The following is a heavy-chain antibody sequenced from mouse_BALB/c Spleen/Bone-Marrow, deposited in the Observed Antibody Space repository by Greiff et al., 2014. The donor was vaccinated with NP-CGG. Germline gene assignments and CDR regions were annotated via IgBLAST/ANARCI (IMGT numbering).Heavy chain of an antibody. D-gene: IGHD2-10*02. J-gene: IGHJ2*01. CDR2: IYPGDGET. CDR3: ARKYGDY. CDR1: GYPFSSYW. V-gene: IGHV1-80*01. Sequence: QVQLQQSGAELVRPGSSVKISCKASGYPFSSYWMNWVKQRPGQGLEWIGQIYPGDGETNYYGKFKGSATLTADKSSSTAYMQLISLTSEDSAVYFCARKYGDYWGQGTTLTVSS.